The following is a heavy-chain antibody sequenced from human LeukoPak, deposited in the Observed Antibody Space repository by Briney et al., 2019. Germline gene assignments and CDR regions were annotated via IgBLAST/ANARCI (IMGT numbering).Heavy chain of an antibody. J-gene: IGHJ4*02. CDR3: AKDFPNAEAAARSFFDY. V-gene: IGHV3-23*01. D-gene: IGHD6-13*01. CDR1: GFTFRNYA. CDR2: IHHSDGDT. Sequence: GGSLRLSCAASGFTFRNYAMTWLRPAAGKGLEWVSTIHHSDGDTFYEDSLKGRCTISRDHSEKTLYLQMNSLRAEDTALYYCAKDFPNAEAAARSFFDYWAQGTLVTVSS.